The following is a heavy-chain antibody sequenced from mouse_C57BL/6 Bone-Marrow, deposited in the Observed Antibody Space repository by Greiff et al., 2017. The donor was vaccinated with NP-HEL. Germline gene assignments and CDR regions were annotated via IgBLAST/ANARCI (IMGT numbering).Heavy chain of an antibody. CDR1: GFSLTSYG. J-gene: IGHJ1*03. D-gene: IGHD1-1*01. V-gene: IGHV2-2*01. CDR2: IWSGGST. Sequence: VQLQESGPGLVQPSQSLSITCTVSGFSLTSYGVHWVRQSPGKGLEWLGVIWSGGSTDYNAAFISRLSISKDNSQSQVFFKMNSLQADDTAIYYCARRGSSDEGWYFEVWGTGTTVTVSS. CDR3: ARRGSSDEGWYFEV.